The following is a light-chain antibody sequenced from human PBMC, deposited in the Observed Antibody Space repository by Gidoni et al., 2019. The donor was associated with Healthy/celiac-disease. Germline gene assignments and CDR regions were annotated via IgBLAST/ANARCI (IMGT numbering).Light chain of an antibody. J-gene: IGKJ2*01. Sequence: LQITHSPSSLSASVGARVTITCRARQSISSYLNWYQQKPGKAPKLLIYAASSLQSGVPSRFSGSGSGTEFTLTISSLKPEDFATYYCQQSYSTPHTFGQGTKLEIK. V-gene: IGKV1-39*01. CDR1: QSISSY. CDR2: AAS. CDR3: QQSYSTPHT.